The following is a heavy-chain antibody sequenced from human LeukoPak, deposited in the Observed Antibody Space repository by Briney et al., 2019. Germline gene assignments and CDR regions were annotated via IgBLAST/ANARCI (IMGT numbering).Heavy chain of an antibody. Sequence: PGGSLRLSCTASTFTFSSYGMSWVRQAPGKGLEWVSSIRGNGGILYYAESVKCGFAISRENSKSTLYLQMNSMRGDDTAVYYCARHKVAASTTSSDDWGEGTLLTAPS. CDR2: IRGNGGIL. CDR3: ARHKVAASTTSSDD. CDR1: TFTFSSYG. D-gene: IGHD1-26*01. V-gene: IGHV3-23*01. J-gene: IGHJ4*02.